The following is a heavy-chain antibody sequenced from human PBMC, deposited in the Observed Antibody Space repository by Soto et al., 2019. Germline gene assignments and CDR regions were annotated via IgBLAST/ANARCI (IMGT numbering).Heavy chain of an antibody. J-gene: IGHJ4*02. V-gene: IGHV3-23*01. CDR3: AKDLRGSSGWYEMAYYFDY. D-gene: IGHD6-19*01. CDR1: GFTFSSYA. Sequence: GGSLRLSCAASGFTFSSYAMSWVRQAPGKGLEWVSAISGSGGSTYYADSVKGRFTISRDNSKNTLYLQMNSLRAEDTAVYYCAKDLRGSSGWYEMAYYFDYWGQGTLVTVSS. CDR2: ISGSGGST.